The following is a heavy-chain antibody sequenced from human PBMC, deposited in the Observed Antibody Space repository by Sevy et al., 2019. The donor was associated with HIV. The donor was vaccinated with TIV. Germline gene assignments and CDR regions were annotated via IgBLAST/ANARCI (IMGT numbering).Heavy chain of an antibody. CDR3: AREGTGYYYDSSGYYGLSETGGMDV. J-gene: IGHJ6*02. D-gene: IGHD3-22*01. V-gene: IGHV3-48*02. CDR1: GFTFSSNS. CDR2: ISSSSSTI. Sequence: GGSLRLSCAASGFTFSSNSMNWVRQAPGKGLEWVSYISSSSSTIYYADSVKGRFTISRDNAKNSLYLQMNSLRDEDTAVYYCAREGTGYYYDSSGYYGLSETGGMDVWGQGTTVTVSS.